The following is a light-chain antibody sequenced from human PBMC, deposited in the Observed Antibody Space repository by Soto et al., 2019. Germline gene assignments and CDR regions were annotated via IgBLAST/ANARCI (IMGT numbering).Light chain of an antibody. V-gene: IGLV2-23*02. CDR1: SSAVGYYNL. CDR3: CSHAGSSILYV. Sequence: QSVLTQPASVSGSPGQSITVSCTGTSSAVGYYNLVSWYQHHPGKAPKLLIYEVTKRPSGVSNRFSGSKSGNTASLTISGLQAEDEADYYCCSHAGSSILYVFGTGTKVTVL. J-gene: IGLJ1*01. CDR2: EVT.